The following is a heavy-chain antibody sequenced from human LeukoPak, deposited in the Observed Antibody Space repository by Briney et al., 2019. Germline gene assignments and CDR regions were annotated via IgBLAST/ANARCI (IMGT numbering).Heavy chain of an antibody. D-gene: IGHD6-13*01. CDR3: ARDPGSRQQLVVDY. Sequence: GGSLRLSCAASGFAFSSYNINWVRQAPGKGLEWVSYISSSSSTTYYADSVKGRFTISRDNANNSLYLQMNSLRVEDTAVYYCARDPGSRQQLVVDYWGQGTLVTVSS. J-gene: IGHJ4*02. CDR1: GFAFSSYN. V-gene: IGHV3-48*01. CDR2: ISSSSSTT.